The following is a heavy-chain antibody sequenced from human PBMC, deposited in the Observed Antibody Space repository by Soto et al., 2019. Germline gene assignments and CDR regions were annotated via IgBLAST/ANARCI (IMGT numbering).Heavy chain of an antibody. Sequence: QITLKVSGPTLVKPTQTLTLTCTFSGFSLSTSGVGVGWIRQPPGKALELLALIYWDDDKLYSPSLKRRLTFTKDTSKNQVIITMTNMDPVDTATYYCVRGSAYWGQGTLVTVSS. D-gene: IGHD6-25*01. CDR3: VRGSAY. CDR1: GFSLSTSGVG. V-gene: IGHV2-5*02. CDR2: IYWDDDK. J-gene: IGHJ4*02.